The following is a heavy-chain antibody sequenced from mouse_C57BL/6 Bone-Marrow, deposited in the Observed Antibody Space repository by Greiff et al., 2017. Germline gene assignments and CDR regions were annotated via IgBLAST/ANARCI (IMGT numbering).Heavy chain of an antibody. J-gene: IGHJ1*03. CDR3: KYYGSSPYGYFDV. CDR1: GYTFTSYW. V-gene: IGHV1-5*01. CDR2: IYPGNSDT. D-gene: IGHD1-1*01. Sequence: EVQLQQSGTVLARPGASVKMSCKTSGYTFTSYWMHWVKQRPGQGLEWIGAIYPGNSDTSYNQKFKGKAKLTAVTSASTAYMELSSLTNEDSAVYYCKYYGSSPYGYFDVWGTGTTVTVSS.